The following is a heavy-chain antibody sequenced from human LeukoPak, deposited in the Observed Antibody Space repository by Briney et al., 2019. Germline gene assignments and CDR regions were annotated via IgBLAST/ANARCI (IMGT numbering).Heavy chain of an antibody. J-gene: IGHJ3*02. Sequence: GGSLRLSCAASGFTFTDYWMHWVRQVPGKGLVWVSRINFDGSIITYADSVKGRFTISRDNAKNSLYLQMNSLRAEDTALYYCAKDEEQQLVLGCAFDIWGQGTMVTVSS. V-gene: IGHV3-74*03. CDR2: INFDGSII. CDR1: GFTFTDYW. D-gene: IGHD6-13*01. CDR3: AKDEEQQLVLGCAFDI.